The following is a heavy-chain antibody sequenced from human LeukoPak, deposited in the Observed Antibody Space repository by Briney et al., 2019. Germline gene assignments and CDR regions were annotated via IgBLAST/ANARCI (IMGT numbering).Heavy chain of an antibody. J-gene: IGHJ4*02. Sequence: GGSLRLSCAASGFAFSSYSMNWVRQAPGKGLEWVSSISSSSSYIYYADSVKGRFTISRDNAKNSLYLQMNSLRAEDTAVYYCARDGEGYYDFWSGHMGYWGQGTLVTVSS. CDR1: GFAFSSYS. CDR3: ARDGEGYYDFWSGHMGY. V-gene: IGHV3-21*01. D-gene: IGHD3-3*01. CDR2: ISSSSSYI.